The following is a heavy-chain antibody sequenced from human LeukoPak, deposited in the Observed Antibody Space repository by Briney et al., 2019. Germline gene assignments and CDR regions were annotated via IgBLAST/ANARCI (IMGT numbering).Heavy chain of an antibody. CDR3: ARVHYGMDV. Sequence: GGSLRLSCAASGFTFSDHYMDWVRQAPGNWLDWVGRTRDKANSYTTEYAASVKGRFTISRDDSKNSLYLQMNSLKTEDTAVYYCARVHYGMDVWGQGTTVTVSS. D-gene: IGHD3-10*01. CDR1: GFTFSDHY. CDR2: TRDKANSYTT. J-gene: IGHJ6*02. V-gene: IGHV3-72*01.